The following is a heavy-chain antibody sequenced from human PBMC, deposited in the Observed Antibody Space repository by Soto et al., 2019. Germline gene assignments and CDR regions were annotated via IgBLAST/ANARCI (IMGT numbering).Heavy chain of an antibody. J-gene: IGHJ5*02. V-gene: IGHV3-7*03. CDR3: ARTNWYYDL. D-gene: IGHD7-27*01. Sequence: GGSLRLSCAASGFTFTNYWMILFRQAPWKGLEWVANINGDGSEKYYVDSVKGRFTISRDNAKNSLYLQMDSLRAEDTAVYYCARTNWYYDLWGQGTLVTVSS. CDR1: GFTFTNYW. CDR2: INGDGSEK.